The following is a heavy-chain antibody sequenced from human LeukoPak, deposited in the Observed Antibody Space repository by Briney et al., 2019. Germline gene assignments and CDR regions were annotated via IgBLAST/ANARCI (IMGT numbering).Heavy chain of an antibody. V-gene: IGHV3-33*01. Sequence: GRSLRLSCAASRFTFSHYGMHWVRQAPGKGLEWVAVIWNDGSNKYYADSVKGRFTVSRDNSQNRLYLQMNSLRPEDTAVYYCAQDAQRGFDYSNSLENWGQGTLVTVSS. CDR2: IWNDGSNK. J-gene: IGHJ4*02. CDR1: RFTFSHYG. D-gene: IGHD4-11*01. CDR3: AQDAQRGFDYSNSLEN.